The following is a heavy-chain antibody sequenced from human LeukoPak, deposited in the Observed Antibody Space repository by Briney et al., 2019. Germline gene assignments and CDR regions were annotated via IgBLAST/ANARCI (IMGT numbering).Heavy chain of an antibody. D-gene: IGHD3-22*01. Sequence: GGSLSLSCAASGFTFSSYWMHWVRQAPGKGPVWVSRIKSDGSTNYADSVKGRFTISRDNAKNTVSLQMNSLRAEDTGVYYCASAPSEVGGYYPEYLRHSGQGTLVTVSS. J-gene: IGHJ1*01. CDR1: GFTFSSYW. V-gene: IGHV3-74*01. CDR2: IKSDGST. CDR3: ASAPSEVGGYYPEYLRH.